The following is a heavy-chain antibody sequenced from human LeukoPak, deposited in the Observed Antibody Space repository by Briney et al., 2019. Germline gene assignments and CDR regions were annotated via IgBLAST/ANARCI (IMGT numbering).Heavy chain of an antibody. CDR1: GYSFTSYD. D-gene: IGHD2-2*02. Sequence: ASVKVSCKASGYSFTSYDINWVRQATGQGLEWMGWMDPNSGNTGYAQKLQGRVTMTRNTSISTAYMELSSLRSEDTAVYYCARASAIRYLSDYWGQGTLVTVSS. J-gene: IGHJ4*02. CDR3: ARASAIRYLSDY. CDR2: MDPNSGNT. V-gene: IGHV1-8*01.